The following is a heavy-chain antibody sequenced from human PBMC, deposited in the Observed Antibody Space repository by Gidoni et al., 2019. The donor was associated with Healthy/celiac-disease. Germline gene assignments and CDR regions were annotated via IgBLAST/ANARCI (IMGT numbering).Heavy chain of an antibody. J-gene: IGHJ4*02. CDR2: ILYEGSNK. D-gene: IGHD1-26*01. CDR1: GFPFSLSG. CDR3: ARGVDLKSYRTAYYFDY. V-gene: IGHV3-33*01. Sequence: QVQLVESGGGVVHLGRSLRLSCAASGFPFSLSGMHWVRQAPGKGLECVAVILYEGSNKYYGDAVKGRFTISRDNSKNTLYLQMNSLRAEDTAVYYCARGVDLKSYRTAYYFDYWGQGTLVTVSS.